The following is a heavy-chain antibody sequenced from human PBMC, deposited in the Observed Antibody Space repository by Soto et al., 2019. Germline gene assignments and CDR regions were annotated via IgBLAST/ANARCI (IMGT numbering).Heavy chain of an antibody. V-gene: IGHV3-7*03. J-gene: IGHJ4*02. CDR3: AKMSGSYYLGYFDY. CDR2: MNRDGSER. D-gene: IGHD1-26*01. Sequence: GWSLRLSCASSVFTFSTYWMTWVRQVPGKGLEWVANMNRDGSERYYVDSVKGRFTISRDNAKNSLYLQMNSLRAEDTAVYYCAKMSGSYYLGYFDYWGQGTLVTVSS. CDR1: VFTFSTYW.